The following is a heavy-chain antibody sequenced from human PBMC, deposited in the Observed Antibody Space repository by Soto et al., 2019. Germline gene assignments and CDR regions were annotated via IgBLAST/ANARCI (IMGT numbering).Heavy chain of an antibody. CDR3: AKEPYGDSQYFDD. CDR2: ISQDGRVT. CDR1: GFTFNSLS. Sequence: QVQLVESGGGMVQPGTSLRLSCAASGFTFNSLSLHWVRQRPDKGLEWVAVISQDGRVTCYADLVKGRYPVSRDNSKKNIYLQVNSLRAEDTALYYCAKEPYGDSQYFDDWGQGTLITVSS. D-gene: IGHD2-21*02. V-gene: IGHV3-30-3*02. J-gene: IGHJ4*02.